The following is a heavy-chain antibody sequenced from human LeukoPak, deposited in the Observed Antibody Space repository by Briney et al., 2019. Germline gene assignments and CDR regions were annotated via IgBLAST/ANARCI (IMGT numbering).Heavy chain of an antibody. CDR1: GFTFSSYS. D-gene: IGHD6-19*01. CDR3: ARGESSPSGWYFEGASVDY. Sequence: GGSLRLSCAASGFTFSSYSMNWVRQAPGKGLEWVSSISSSSSYIYYADSVKGRFTISRDNAKNSLYLQMNSLRAEDTAVYYCARGESSPSGWYFEGASVDYWGQGTLVTVSS. V-gene: IGHV3-21*01. J-gene: IGHJ4*02. CDR2: ISSSSSYI.